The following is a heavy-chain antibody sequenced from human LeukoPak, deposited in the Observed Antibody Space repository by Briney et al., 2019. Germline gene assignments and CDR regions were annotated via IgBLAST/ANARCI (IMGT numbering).Heavy chain of an antibody. V-gene: IGHV4-34*01. Sequence: SETLSLIRSVYCESLRGYYWSWLRQPPGKGVAWIGEICHSGSTNFHPSLKSRLTMSVDTSKNQFSLKLSSVTAADTAVYYCARVYYYYDSSGYYYHDAFDIWGQGTMVTVSS. CDR3: ARVYYYYDSSGYYYHDAFDI. J-gene: IGHJ3*02. CDR1: CESLRGYY. CDR2: ICHSGST. D-gene: IGHD3-22*01.